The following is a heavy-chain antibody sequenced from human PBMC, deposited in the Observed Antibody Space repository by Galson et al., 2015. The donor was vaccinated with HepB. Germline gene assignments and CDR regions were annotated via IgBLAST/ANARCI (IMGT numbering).Heavy chain of an antibody. CDR1: GGTFTTYT. CDR3: VRQYDSSGYYFY. J-gene: IGHJ4*02. V-gene: IGHV1-69*08. D-gene: IGHD3-22*01. Sequence: SVKVSCKASGGTFTTYTLSWVRQAPGQGLEWMGGIIPILGSANYAQKFQGRVTITADKSTSTTYMELRRLRFEDTAVYYCVRQYDSSGYYFYWGQGTLVTVSS. CDR2: IIPILGSA.